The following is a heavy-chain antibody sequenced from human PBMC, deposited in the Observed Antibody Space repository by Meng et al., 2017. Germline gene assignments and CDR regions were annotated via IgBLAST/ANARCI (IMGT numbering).Heavy chain of an antibody. CDR2: IYHSGST. V-gene: IGHV4-38-2*02. D-gene: IGHD6-19*01. J-gene: IGHJ6*02. Sequence: SETLSLTCTVSGYSISSGYYWGWIRQPPGKGLEWIGSIYHSGSTYYNPYLKSRVTISVDTSKNQFSLKLSSVTAADTAVYYCARDPVSSGWYWGKVYYYGMDVWGQGTMVTVSS. CDR1: GYSISSGYY. CDR3: ARDPVSSGWYWGKVYYYGMDV.